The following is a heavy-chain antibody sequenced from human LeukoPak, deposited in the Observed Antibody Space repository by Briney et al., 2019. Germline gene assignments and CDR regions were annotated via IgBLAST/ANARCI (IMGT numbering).Heavy chain of an antibody. CDR3: ARYRVITNDYFDS. CDR2: ISNSGNTI. D-gene: IGHD3-16*01. Sequence: GGSLRLSCAASGFTFGDYYMTWIRQAPGKGQEWLSYISNSGNTIREADSVKGRFTISRDNTQNSLFLHMKSLRAEDTAVYFCARYRVITNDYFDSWGQGTLVTVSS. CDR1: GFTFGDYY. J-gene: IGHJ4*02. V-gene: IGHV3-11*01.